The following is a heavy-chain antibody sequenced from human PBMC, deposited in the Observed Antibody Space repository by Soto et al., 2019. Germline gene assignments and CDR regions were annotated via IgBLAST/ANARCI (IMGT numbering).Heavy chain of an antibody. D-gene: IGHD2-15*01. CDR2: ISYSGNT. CDR1: GGSIISGY. CDR3: AGLRGYAGSTIDY. J-gene: IGHJ4*02. Sequence: PSETLSLTCTVSGGSIISGYWSWIRQPPGKGLEWIGYISYSGNTNYNPSLKSRVTMSVDTPKNRFSLRLSSVTTADTAVYYCAGLRGYAGSTIDYWGQGTLVTVSS. V-gene: IGHV4-59*01.